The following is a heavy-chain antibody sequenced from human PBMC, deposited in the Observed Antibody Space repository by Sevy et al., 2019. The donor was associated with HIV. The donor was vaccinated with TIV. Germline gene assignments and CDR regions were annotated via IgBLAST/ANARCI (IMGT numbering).Heavy chain of an antibody. V-gene: IGHV3-9*01. J-gene: IGHJ3*02. CDR1: GFTFDDYA. CDR3: AKDVYGGNRGDAFDI. D-gene: IGHD2-15*01. CDR2: ISWNSGSI. Sequence: SLKISCAASGFTFDDYAMHWVRQAPGKGLDWLSGISWNSGSIGYADSVKGRFTISRDNAKNSLYLQMNSLRAEDTALYYCAKDVYGGNRGDAFDIWGQGTMVTVSS.